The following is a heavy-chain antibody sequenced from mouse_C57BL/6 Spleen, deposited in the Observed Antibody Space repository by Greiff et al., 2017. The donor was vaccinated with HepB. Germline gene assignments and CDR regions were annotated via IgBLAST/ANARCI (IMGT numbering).Heavy chain of an antibody. J-gene: IGHJ2*01. CDR2: IHPNSGST. CDR1: GYTFTSYW. D-gene: IGHD2-1*01. CDR3: ANYGNYLYYFDY. V-gene: IGHV1-64*01. Sequence: QVHVKQPGAELVKPGASVKLSCKASGYTFTSYWMHWVKQRPGQGLEWIGMIHPNSGSTNYNEKFKSKATLTVDKSSSTAYMQLSSLTSEDSAVYYCANYGNYLYYFDYWGQGTTLTVSS.